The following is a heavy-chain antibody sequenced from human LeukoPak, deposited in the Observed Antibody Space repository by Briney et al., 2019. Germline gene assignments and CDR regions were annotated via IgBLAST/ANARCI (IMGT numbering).Heavy chain of an antibody. J-gene: IGHJ5*02. D-gene: IGHD3-10*01. CDR3: AKDYGSGSYSTNWFDP. Sequence: PGGSLRLSCSVSGFTFSRYAMHWVRQAPGMGLEWVAVVSYDGSNKYYADSVRGRFTISRDNSKNTLYLQMNSLRGEDTAVYYCAKDYGSGSYSTNWFDPWGQGTLVTVSS. CDR2: VSYDGSNK. CDR1: GFTFSRYA. V-gene: IGHV3-30*04.